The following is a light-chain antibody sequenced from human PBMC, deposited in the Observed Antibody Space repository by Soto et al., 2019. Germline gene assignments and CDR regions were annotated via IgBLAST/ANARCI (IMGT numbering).Light chain of an antibody. Sequence: QAVVTQPPSASGTPGQRVTISCSGSSSNIGSRAVNWYQQVPGTAPKLLIYGNDQRPSGVPDRFFGSKSGTSASLAISGLQSEDEADYYCSTWDDSLNAQVFGGGTKLTVL. CDR2: GND. J-gene: IGLJ2*01. CDR1: SSNIGSRA. V-gene: IGLV1-44*01. CDR3: STWDDSLNAQV.